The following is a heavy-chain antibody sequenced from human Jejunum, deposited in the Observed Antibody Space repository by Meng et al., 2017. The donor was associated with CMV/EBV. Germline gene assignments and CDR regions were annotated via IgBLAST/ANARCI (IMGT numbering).Heavy chain of an antibody. J-gene: IGHJ6*02. Sequence: GFTFSSYWMHWVRQAPGKGLEWVANIKPDGSEKYYVDSVKGRFTISRDNAKNSLYLQMDSLRAEDTAVYYCARIQVYSKGHYGMDVWGQGTTVTVSS. CDR2: IKPDGSEK. D-gene: IGHD4-11*01. V-gene: IGHV3-7*01. CDR3: ARIQVYSKGHYGMDV. CDR1: GFTFSSYW.